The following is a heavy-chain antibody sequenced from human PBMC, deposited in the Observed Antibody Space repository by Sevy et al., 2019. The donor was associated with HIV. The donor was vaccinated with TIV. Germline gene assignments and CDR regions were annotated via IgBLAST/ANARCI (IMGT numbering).Heavy chain of an antibody. Sequence: ASVKVSCKASGYTVTGYYMHWVRQAPGQGLEWMGWTNPNSGGTNYAQKFQGWVTMTRDTSISTAYMELSRLRSDDTAVYYCARSPVRDAVAYYYYGMDVWGQGTTVTVSS. V-gene: IGHV1-2*04. J-gene: IGHJ6*02. CDR3: ARSPVRDAVAYYYYGMDV. CDR1: GYTVTGYY. CDR2: TNPNSGGT.